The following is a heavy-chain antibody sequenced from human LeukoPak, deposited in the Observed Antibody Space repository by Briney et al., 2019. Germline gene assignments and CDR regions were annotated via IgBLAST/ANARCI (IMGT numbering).Heavy chain of an antibody. J-gene: IGHJ4*02. CDR3: ARDRVVVTASHFDY. D-gene: IGHD2-21*02. CDR2: ISAYNGNT. V-gene: IGHV1-18*01. CDR1: GGTFSSYA. Sequence: ASVKVSCKASGGTFSSYAISWVRQAPGQGLGWMGWISAYNGNTNYAQKLQGRVTMTTDTSTSTAYMELRSLRSDDTAVYYCARDRVVVTASHFDYWGQGTLVTVSS.